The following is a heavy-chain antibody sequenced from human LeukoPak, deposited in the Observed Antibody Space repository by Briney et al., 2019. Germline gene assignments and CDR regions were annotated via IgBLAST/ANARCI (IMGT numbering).Heavy chain of an antibody. CDR3: ARGPSEYSSSSDTFDI. Sequence: ASVKVSCKASGYTFTGYYMHWVRQAPGQGLEWMGWINPNSGGTNYAQKFQGRVTMTRDTSISTAYMELSRLRSEDTAVYYCARGPSEYSSSSDTFDIWGQGTMVTVSS. CDR2: INPNSGGT. J-gene: IGHJ3*02. CDR1: GYTFTGYY. D-gene: IGHD6-6*01. V-gene: IGHV1-2*02.